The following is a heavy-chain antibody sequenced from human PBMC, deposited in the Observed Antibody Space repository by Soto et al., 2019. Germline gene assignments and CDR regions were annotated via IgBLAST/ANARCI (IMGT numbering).Heavy chain of an antibody. Sequence: QVQLQESGPGLVKPSETLSLTCTVSGGSISSGGYFWTWIRQHPGKGLEWIGYIYHSGNIHYNPSLKSRVSMAVDMTRDQFSLKLSSVTAADTAVYYCARGLYGGDFGSNWFDPWGLGTLVTVSS. CDR2: IYHSGNI. V-gene: IGHV4-31*03. CDR1: GGSISSGGYF. CDR3: ARGLYGGDFGSNWFDP. J-gene: IGHJ5*02. D-gene: IGHD2-21*01.